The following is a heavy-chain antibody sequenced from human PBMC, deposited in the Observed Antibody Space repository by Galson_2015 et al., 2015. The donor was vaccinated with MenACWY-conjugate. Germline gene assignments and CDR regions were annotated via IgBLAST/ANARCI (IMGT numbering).Heavy chain of an antibody. Sequence: QSGAEVKKPGESLRISCEVSGYRFASYWIDWVRQKPDKGLEWMGRIDPSDSQTSYNPSFEGHVTLSADRSINTAFLQWNTLRSSDPATYYCARETGTGWTNFDFWGQGTLVTVSS. J-gene: IGHJ4*02. CDR3: ARETGTGWTNFDF. D-gene: IGHD6-19*01. CDR1: GYRFASYW. V-gene: IGHV5-10-1*01. CDR2: IDPSDSQT.